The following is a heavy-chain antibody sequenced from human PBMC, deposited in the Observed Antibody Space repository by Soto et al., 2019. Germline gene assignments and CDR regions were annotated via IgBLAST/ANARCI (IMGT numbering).Heavy chain of an antibody. V-gene: IGHV1-18*01. CDR2: ISAYNAKT. D-gene: IGHD4-4*01. CDR3: ARDRRYSNYNDYYGMDV. J-gene: IGHJ6*02. CDR1: GYSFTSFG. Sequence: ASVKVSCKASGYSFTSFGVSWVRQAPGQGLEWMGWISAYNAKTNYAQKIQGRVTMTTDTSTSTAYMELRSLRSDDTAVYFCARDRRYSNYNDYYGMDVWGQGTTVTVS.